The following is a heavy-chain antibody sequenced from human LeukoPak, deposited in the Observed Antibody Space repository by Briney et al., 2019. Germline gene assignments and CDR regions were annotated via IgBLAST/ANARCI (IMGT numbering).Heavy chain of an antibody. CDR3: AKTQTYDSSGYYPDY. V-gene: IGHV3-23*01. Sequence: GGSLRLSCAASGFTFSSYAMSWVRRAPGKGLEWVSAISGSGGSTYYADSVKGRFTISRDNSKNTLYLQMNSLRAEDTAVYYCAKTQTYDSSGYYPDYWGQGTLVTVSS. CDR2: ISGSGGST. J-gene: IGHJ4*02. CDR1: GFTFSSYA. D-gene: IGHD3-22*01.